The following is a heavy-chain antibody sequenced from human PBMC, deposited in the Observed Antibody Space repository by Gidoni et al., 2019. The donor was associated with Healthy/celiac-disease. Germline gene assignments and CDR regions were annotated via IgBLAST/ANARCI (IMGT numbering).Heavy chain of an antibody. CDR1: GCTCSSYG. D-gene: IGHD6-13*01. CDR3: AKDFIAAAGHYYGMDV. J-gene: IGHJ6*02. Sequence: QVQLVASGGGGVQPGRSLRLSWAASGCTCSSYGMHWVRQAPGKGLEWVAVISYDGSTKYYADSVKGRFTISRDNSKNTLYLQMNSLRAEDTAVYYCAKDFIAAAGHYYGMDVWGQGTTVTVSS. CDR2: ISYDGSTK. V-gene: IGHV3-30*18.